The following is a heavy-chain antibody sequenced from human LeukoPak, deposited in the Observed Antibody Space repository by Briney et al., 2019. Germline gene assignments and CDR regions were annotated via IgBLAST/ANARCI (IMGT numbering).Heavy chain of an antibody. D-gene: IGHD4-17*01. J-gene: IGHJ4*02. CDR1: GFTFSSYG. Sequence: GGSLRLSCAASGFTFSSYGMHWVRQAPGKGLEWVAAISYDGTIKYYTDSVKGRFTISRDNSKNTLYLQVNSLRAEDTAVYYCANYGDRYYFDHWGQGTLVTVSS. CDR3: ANYGDRYYFDH. CDR2: ISYDGTIK. V-gene: IGHV3-30*18.